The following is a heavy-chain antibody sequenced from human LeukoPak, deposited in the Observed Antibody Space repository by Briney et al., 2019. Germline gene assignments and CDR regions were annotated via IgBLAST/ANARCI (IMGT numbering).Heavy chain of an antibody. V-gene: IGHV3-23*01. D-gene: IGHD6-19*01. J-gene: IGHJ4*02. CDR2: ISGSGGST. Sequence: GGSLRLSCAASGFTFSSYAMSWVRQAPGKGLEWVSAISGSGGSTYYADSVKGRFTISRDNSRNTLYLQMDSLRAEDTAVYYCARDAASYSSGWYYDYWGQGTPVTVSS. CDR3: ARDAASYSSGWYYDY. CDR1: GFTFSSYA.